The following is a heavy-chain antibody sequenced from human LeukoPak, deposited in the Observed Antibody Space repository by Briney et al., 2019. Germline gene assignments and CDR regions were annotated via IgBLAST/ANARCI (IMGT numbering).Heavy chain of an antibody. CDR1: GFTFSSYA. Sequence: GGSLRLSCAASGFTFSSYAMSWVRQAPGKGLEWVSAISGSGGSTYYADSVKGRFTISRDNAKNSLYLQMNSLRAEDTAVYYCARDTITMVRGVGYFQHWGQGTLVTVSS. V-gene: IGHV3-23*01. J-gene: IGHJ1*01. D-gene: IGHD3-10*01. CDR3: ARDTITMVRGVGYFQH. CDR2: ISGSGGST.